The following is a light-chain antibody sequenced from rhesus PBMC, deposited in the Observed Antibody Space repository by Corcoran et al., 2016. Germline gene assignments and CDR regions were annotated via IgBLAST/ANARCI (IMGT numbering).Light chain of an antibody. CDR3: SSYAGDNTYI. CDR2: DVS. J-gene: IGLJ1*01. Sequence: QAALTQPPSVSGSPGQSVTISCTGTSSDIGGYNYVSWYQHHPDKAPKVMIYDVSERPSGVSDRFSGSKSGNTASLTISGLQAEDDADYYCSSYAGDNTYIFGTGTRLTVL. V-gene: IGLV2-23*01. CDR1: SSDIGGYNY.